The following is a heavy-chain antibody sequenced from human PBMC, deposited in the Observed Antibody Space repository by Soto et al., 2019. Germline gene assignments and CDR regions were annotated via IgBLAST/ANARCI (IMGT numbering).Heavy chain of an antibody. CDR2: ISGSGGRM. CDR3: AKFTEYYQGSGSRTDYFYGMDV. J-gene: IGHJ6*02. V-gene: IGHV3-23*01. Sequence: SSAASRFTFSSYAMCCVRQATGKRLEVVSAISGSGGRMDDADYVKGRFTISRDNSKNTLFLQMNSLRAGDTALYYCAKFTEYYQGSGSRTDYFYGMDVWGQGTTVTVSS. CDR1: RFTFSSYA. D-gene: IGHD3-10*01.